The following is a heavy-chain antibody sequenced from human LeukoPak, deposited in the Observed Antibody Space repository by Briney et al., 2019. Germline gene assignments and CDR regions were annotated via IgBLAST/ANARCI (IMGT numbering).Heavy chain of an antibody. CDR2: IYYSGST. Sequence: SETLSLTCTVSGGSISSGSYFWSWIRQPPGKGLEWIAYIYYSGSTNYNPSLKSRVTISVDTSKNQFSLKLSSVTAADTAVYYCARLRGRGYYMDVWGKGTTVTVSS. J-gene: IGHJ6*03. CDR1: GGSISSGSYF. D-gene: IGHD3-16*01. V-gene: IGHV4-61*01. CDR3: ARLRGRGYYMDV.